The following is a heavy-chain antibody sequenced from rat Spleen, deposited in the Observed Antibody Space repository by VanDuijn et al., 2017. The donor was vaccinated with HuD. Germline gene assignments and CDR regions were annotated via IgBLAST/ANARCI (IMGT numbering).Heavy chain of an antibody. CDR1: GFTFSNYG. J-gene: IGHJ2*01. Sequence: EVQLVESGGDLVQPGRSLKLSCAASGFTFSNYGMHWIRQAPTKGLEWVATISFDGTSTYYRDSVKGRFTISRDNAKSTLYLQMDSLRSEDTATYYCAREEYFDYWGQGVMVTVSS. CDR2: ISFDGTST. V-gene: IGHV5-19*01. CDR3: AREEYFDY.